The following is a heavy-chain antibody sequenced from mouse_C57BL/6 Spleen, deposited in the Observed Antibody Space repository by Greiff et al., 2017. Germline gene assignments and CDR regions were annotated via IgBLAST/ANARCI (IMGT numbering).Heavy chain of an antibody. CDR1: GFTFSSYG. V-gene: IGHV5-6*01. Sequence: EVQLVESGGDLVKPGGSLKLSCAASGFTFSSYGMSWVRQTPDKRLEWVATISSGGSYTYYPDSVKGRFTISSDNAKNTLYLQLSSLKSEDTAMYYCAKQRGITTVVFDYWGQGTTLTVSS. J-gene: IGHJ2*01. CDR3: AKQRGITTVVFDY. CDR2: ISSGGSYT. D-gene: IGHD1-1*01.